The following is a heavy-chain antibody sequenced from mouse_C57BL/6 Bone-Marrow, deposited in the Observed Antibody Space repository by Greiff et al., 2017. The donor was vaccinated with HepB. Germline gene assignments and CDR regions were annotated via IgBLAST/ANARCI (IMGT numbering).Heavy chain of an antibody. D-gene: IGHD1-1*01. CDR3: ASPITTVVEDYAKDY. J-gene: IGHJ4*01. V-gene: IGHV2-2*01. CDR1: GFSLTSYG. Sequence: QVQLQQSGPGLVQPSQSLSITCTVSGFSLTSYGVHWVRQSPGKGLEWLGVIRSGGSTDYNAAFISRLSISKDNSKSQVFFKMNSLQADDTAIYYCASPITTVVEDYAKDYWGQGTSVTVSA. CDR2: IRSGGST.